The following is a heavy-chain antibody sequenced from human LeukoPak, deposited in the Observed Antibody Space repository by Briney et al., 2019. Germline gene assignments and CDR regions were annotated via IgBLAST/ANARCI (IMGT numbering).Heavy chain of an antibody. CDR3: ARESHCGGDCPPTIDY. CDR1: GFTFSSYS. Sequence: KPGGSLRLSCAASGFTFSSYSMNWVRQAPGKGLEWVSSISSSSSYIYYADSVKGRFTISRDNAKNSLYLQMNSLRAEDTAVYYCARESHCGGDCPPTIDYWGQGTLVTVSS. V-gene: IGHV3-21*01. CDR2: ISSSSSYI. J-gene: IGHJ4*02. D-gene: IGHD2-21*02.